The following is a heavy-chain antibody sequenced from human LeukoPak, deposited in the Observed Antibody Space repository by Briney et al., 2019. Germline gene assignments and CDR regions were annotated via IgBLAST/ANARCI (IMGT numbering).Heavy chain of an antibody. D-gene: IGHD4-23*01. J-gene: IGHJ3*02. CDR1: GYSFTSFA. CDR3: ARDLYGGKDFADAFDI. CDR2: IIPIFGTA. V-gene: IGHV1-69*06. Sequence: ASVKVSCKASGYSFTSFAISWVRQAPGQGLEWMGGIIPIFGTANYAQKFQGRVTVTADKSTSTAYMELSSLRSEDTAVYYCARDLYGGKDFADAFDIWGQGTMVTVSS.